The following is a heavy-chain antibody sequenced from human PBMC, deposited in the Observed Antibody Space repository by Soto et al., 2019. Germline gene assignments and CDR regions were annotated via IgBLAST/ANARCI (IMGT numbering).Heavy chain of an antibody. CDR1: GGSIRRNY. D-gene: IGHD1-26*01. Sequence: PSATLSLTSSVPGGSIRRNYRSRTLLPPGKGLEWIGYIYYSGSTNYKRTLKSRVTISVDTSKNQFSLKLSSVTVADTAVYYCVRVVLRWYFDFWGRGTRVNVSS. CDR3: VRVVLRWYFDF. J-gene: IGHJ2*01. V-gene: IGHV4-59*01. CDR2: IYYSGST.